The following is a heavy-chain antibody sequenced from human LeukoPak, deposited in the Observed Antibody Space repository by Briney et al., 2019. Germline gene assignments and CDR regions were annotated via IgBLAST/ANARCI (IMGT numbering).Heavy chain of an antibody. CDR2: INPGSGYT. Sequence: GASVKVSCKTSGDTFTTHGIHWVRQAPGQGLEWMGWINPGSGYTKYSEKFQGRVTFTRDTDATTAYLEVNNPRSEDTAVYYCARDGRSIIWSGVPGNWFDPWGQGTLVTVSS. J-gene: IGHJ5*02. D-gene: IGHD3-10*01. CDR3: ARDGRSIIWSGVPGNWFDP. V-gene: IGHV1-3*01. CDR1: GDTFTTHG.